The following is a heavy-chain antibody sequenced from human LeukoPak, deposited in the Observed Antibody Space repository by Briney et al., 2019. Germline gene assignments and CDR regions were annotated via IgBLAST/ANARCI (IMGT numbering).Heavy chain of an antibody. CDR1: GFTFGSYC. CDR2: IKEDGSEK. J-gene: IGHJ4*02. CDR3: ARDYSGSNQLPPRY. V-gene: IGHV3-7*04. Sequence: PGGSLRLSCAASGFTFGSYCMSWVRQAPGKGLEWVAKIKEDGSEKYYVESVKGRFTISRDNAKNSLYLQTNSLRGEDTAVYYGARDYSGSNQLPPRYWGQGTLVTVSS. D-gene: IGHD2-15*01.